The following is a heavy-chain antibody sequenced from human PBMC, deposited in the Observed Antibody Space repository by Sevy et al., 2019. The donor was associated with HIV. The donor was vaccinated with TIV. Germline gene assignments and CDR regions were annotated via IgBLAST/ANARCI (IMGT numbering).Heavy chain of an antibody. D-gene: IGHD1-1*01. CDR2: ISYYGSNK. CDR1: GFTFSSYS. CDR3: ALERLSSDVAEYFQN. J-gene: IGHJ1*01. V-gene: IGHV3-30-3*01. Sequence: GGSLRLSCATSGFTFSSYSMHWVRQAPGKGLEWVATISYYGSNKHYADSVKGRFTISRDNFKNSLSLQMNSLRAEDTAMYYCALERLSSDVAEYFQNWGQGTLVTVSS.